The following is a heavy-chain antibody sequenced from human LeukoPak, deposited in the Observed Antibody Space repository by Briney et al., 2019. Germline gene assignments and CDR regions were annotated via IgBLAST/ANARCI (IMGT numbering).Heavy chain of an antibody. Sequence: SVKVSCKGSVGTFSSYAICWVRQAPGQGREWMGRIITIFGTANYAQKFQGRVTITTDESTSTAYMELSSLRSEDTAVYYWARQASIAMAGNMDVWGKESTVTASS. CDR1: VGTFSSYA. CDR3: ARQASIAMAGNMDV. J-gene: IGHJ6*03. D-gene: IGHD6-19*01. V-gene: IGHV1-69*05. CDR2: IITIFGTA.